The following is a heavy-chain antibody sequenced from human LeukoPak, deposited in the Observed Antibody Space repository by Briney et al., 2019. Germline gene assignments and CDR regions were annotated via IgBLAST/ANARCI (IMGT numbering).Heavy chain of an antibody. CDR2: ISYDGSNK. V-gene: IGHV3-30*03. J-gene: IGHJ4*02. CDR3: ARGLPVGGSDY. CDR1: GFTFSSYG. D-gene: IGHD2-21*02. Sequence: GGSLRLSCAASGFTFSSYGMHWVRQAPGKGLEWVAVISYDGSNKYYADSVKGRFTISRDNAKNSLYLQMNSLRAEDTAVYYCARGLPVGGSDYWGQGTLVTVSS.